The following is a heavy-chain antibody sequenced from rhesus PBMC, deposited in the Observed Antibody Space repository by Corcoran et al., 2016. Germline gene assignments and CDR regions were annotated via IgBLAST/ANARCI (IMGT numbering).Heavy chain of an antibody. D-gene: IGHD2-33*01. CDR3: ARWLSN. V-gene: IGHV4S10*01. CDR2: IYGSSTST. CDR1: GGSISDSYR. Sequence: QVQLQESGPGVVKPLETLSLTCAVSGGSISDSYRWSWIRQPPGKGLEWIGYIYGSSTSTNYNPSLNSRVTSSKDTAKNQFSLKLSSVTAADTAVYYCARWLSNWGQGVLVTVSS. J-gene: IGHJ4*01.